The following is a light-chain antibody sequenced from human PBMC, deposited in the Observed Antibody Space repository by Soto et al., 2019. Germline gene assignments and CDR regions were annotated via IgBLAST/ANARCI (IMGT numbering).Light chain of an antibody. J-gene: IGKJ2*01. CDR2: EAS. CDR1: QRVSSN. Sequence: EIVMTQSPATLSVSPGERATLSCRASQRVSSNLAWYQQQPGQPPRLLIYEASTRATDIPARFSGSGSGTEFTLTISRLQSEDFAVYYCQQYKSWLYTFGQGTKLEIK. V-gene: IGKV3-15*01. CDR3: QQYKSWLYT.